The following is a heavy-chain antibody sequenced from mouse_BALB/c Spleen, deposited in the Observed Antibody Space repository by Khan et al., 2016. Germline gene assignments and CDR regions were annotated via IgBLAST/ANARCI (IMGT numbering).Heavy chain of an antibody. CDR3: ASQTYYYAMDY. J-gene: IGHJ4*01. V-gene: IGHV2-6-7*01. Sequence: QMQLEESGPGLVAPSQSLSITCTVSGFALTDYGVNWVRQPPGKGLEWLGIIWGGGSTDYNSALKSRMTISKDNSKSQVFLQMNSLQADDTARYYFASQTYYYAMDYWGQGTSVTVSS. CDR2: IWGGGST. CDR1: GFALTDYG.